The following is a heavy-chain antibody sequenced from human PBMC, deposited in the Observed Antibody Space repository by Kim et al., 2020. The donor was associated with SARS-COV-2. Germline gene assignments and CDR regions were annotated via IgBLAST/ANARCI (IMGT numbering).Heavy chain of an antibody. CDR1: GGSVSSGSYY. V-gene: IGHV4-61*01. J-gene: IGHJ4*02. Sequence: SETLSLTCTVSGGSVSSGSYYWSWIRQPPGKGLEWIGYIYYSGSTNYNPSLKSRVTISVDTSKNQFSLKLSSVTAADTAVYYCARQKGLRYFDWSLDYWGQGTLVTVSS. CDR2: IYYSGST. CDR3: ARQKGLRYFDWSLDY. D-gene: IGHD3-9*01.